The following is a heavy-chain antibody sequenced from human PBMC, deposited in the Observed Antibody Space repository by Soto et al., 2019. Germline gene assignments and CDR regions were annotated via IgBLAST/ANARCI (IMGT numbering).Heavy chain of an antibody. CDR3: AKGGSTSRLRGASDI. CDR2: ISSNSGNI. CDR1: GFTFDDYA. Sequence: PGGSLRLSCAASGFTFDDYAMHWVRQVPGKGLEWVSGISSNSGNIGYADSVKGRFTISRDNAKNSLFLEMNSLRAEDTALYYCAKGGSTSRLRGASDIWGQGTMVTVSS. D-gene: IGHD2-2*01. J-gene: IGHJ3*02. V-gene: IGHV3-9*01.